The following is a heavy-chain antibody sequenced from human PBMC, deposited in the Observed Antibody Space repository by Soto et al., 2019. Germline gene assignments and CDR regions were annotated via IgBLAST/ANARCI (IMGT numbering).Heavy chain of an antibody. CDR1: FGSISSGGYY. J-gene: IGHJ3*02. Sequence: PSETLSLTCTVSFGSISSGGYYWSWIRQHPGKGLEWIGYIYYSGSTYYNPSLKSRVTISVDTSKNQFSLKLISVTAADTAVYYFASNLPYDFWSCYYLGARNPDAFDIWCQGTMVTVSS. D-gene: IGHD3-3*01. V-gene: IGHV4-31*03. CDR3: ASNLPYDFWSCYYLGARNPDAFDI. CDR2: IYYSGST.